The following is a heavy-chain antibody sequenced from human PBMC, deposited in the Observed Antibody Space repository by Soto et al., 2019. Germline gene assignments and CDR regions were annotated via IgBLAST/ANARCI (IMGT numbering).Heavy chain of an antibody. CDR3: ARLAMATRRGYYGMDV. J-gene: IGHJ6*02. Sequence: GESLKISCKCSGYSFTSYWISWVRQMHGKGLEWMGRIDPSDSYTNYSPSFQGHVTISADKSISTAYLQWSSLKASDTAMYYCARLAMATRRGYYGMDVWGQGTTVTV. CDR1: GYSFTSYW. CDR2: IDPSDSYT. V-gene: IGHV5-10-1*01. D-gene: IGHD5-12*01.